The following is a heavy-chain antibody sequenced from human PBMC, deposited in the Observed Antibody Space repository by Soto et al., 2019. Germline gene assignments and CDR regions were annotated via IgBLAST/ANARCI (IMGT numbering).Heavy chain of an antibody. J-gene: IGHJ5*01. CDR3: AKDPRYGDYVRWFDS. Sequence: EVHLLESGGGLVQPGGSLRLSCTASGFTFSSYAMTWVRQAPGRGLEGVSGITASGGRTYDADSVNGRFTISRDNSKSTVYLEMNSLRAEDTAVYYCAKDPRYGDYVRWFDSWGQGTLVTVSS. V-gene: IGHV3-23*01. CDR1: GFTFSSYA. CDR2: ITASGGRT. D-gene: IGHD4-17*01.